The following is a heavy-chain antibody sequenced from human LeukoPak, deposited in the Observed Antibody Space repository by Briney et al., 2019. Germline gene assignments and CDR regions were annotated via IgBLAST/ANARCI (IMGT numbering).Heavy chain of an antibody. Sequence: GGSLRLSCAASGFTFSSYGMHWVRQAPGKGLEWVAFIRYDGSNKYYADSVKGRFTISRDNSKNTLYLQMNSLRAEDTAVYYCAKGIKSSIVDTRLDYWGQGTLVTVSS. CDR1: GFTFSSYG. CDR3: AKGIKSSIVDTRLDY. D-gene: IGHD5-12*01. J-gene: IGHJ4*02. V-gene: IGHV3-30*02. CDR2: IRYDGSNK.